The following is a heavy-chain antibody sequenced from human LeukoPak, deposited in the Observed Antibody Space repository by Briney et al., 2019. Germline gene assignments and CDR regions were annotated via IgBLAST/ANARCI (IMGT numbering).Heavy chain of an antibody. Sequence: PSETLSLTCTVSGGSISSYYWSWIRQPPGKGLEWIGYIYYSGSTNYNPSLKSRVTISVDTSKNQFSLKLSSVTAADTAVYYCARDGQQWLATDYWGQGTLVTVSS. J-gene: IGHJ4*02. CDR2: IYYSGST. CDR3: ARDGQQWLATDY. CDR1: GGSISSYY. D-gene: IGHD6-19*01. V-gene: IGHV4-59*12.